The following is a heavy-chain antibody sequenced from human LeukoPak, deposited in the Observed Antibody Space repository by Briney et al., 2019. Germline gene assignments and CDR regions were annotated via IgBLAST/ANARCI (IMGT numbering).Heavy chain of an antibody. CDR3: AKDRQWLANDAFDI. D-gene: IGHD6-19*01. V-gene: IGHV3-30*02. CDR1: GFTFSSYG. Sequence: GGSLRLSCAASGFTFSSYGMHWVRQAPGKGLEWVAFIRYDGSNKYYADSVKGRFTISRDNSKNTLYLQMNSLRAEDTAVYYCAKDRQWLANDAFDIWGQGTMVTVSS. CDR2: IRYDGSNK. J-gene: IGHJ3*02.